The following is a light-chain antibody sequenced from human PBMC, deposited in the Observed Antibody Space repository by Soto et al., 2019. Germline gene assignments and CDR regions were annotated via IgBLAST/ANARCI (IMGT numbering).Light chain of an antibody. CDR2: WAS. J-gene: IGKJ2*01. CDR1: PSVLYSSNNKKY. CDR3: QQYYSTPVT. Sequence: DIVMTQSTDSLAVSLGERATINCTSSPSVLYSSNNKKYLAWYQQKPGQTPKLLIYWASTRESGVPDRFSGSGSGTDFTLTISSLQAEDVAVYYCQQYYSTPVTFGPWTKLEIK. V-gene: IGKV4-1*01.